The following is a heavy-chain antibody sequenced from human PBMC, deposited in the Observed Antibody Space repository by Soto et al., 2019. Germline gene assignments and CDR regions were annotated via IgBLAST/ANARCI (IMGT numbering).Heavy chain of an antibody. Sequence: PGGSLRLSCSASGFTFSSYAMHWVRQAPGKGLEYVSGISSNGGSTYYADSVKGRFTISRDNSKNTLYLQMSSLRGDDTAVYYCVKDTGNWPLVSFDYYYGMDVWGQGTTVTVSS. D-gene: IGHD1-1*01. J-gene: IGHJ6*02. CDR1: GFTFSSYA. V-gene: IGHV3-64D*06. CDR2: ISSNGGST. CDR3: VKDTGNWPLVSFDYYYGMDV.